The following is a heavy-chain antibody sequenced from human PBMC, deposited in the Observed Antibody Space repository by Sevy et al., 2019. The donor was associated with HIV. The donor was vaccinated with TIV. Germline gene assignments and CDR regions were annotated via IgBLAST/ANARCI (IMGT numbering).Heavy chain of an antibody. CDR1: GDSISSYY. J-gene: IGHJ6*02. CDR2: FFYSGST. D-gene: IGHD6-13*01. CDR3: ARGIAAPRGMDV. Sequence: SETLSLTCTVSGDSISSYYWSWIRQPPGKGLEWIGYFFYSGSTNYNPSLKSRVTISVDTTKNQVSLKVRSVTAADTAVYYCARGIAAPRGMDVSGQGTTVTVSS. V-gene: IGHV4-59*01.